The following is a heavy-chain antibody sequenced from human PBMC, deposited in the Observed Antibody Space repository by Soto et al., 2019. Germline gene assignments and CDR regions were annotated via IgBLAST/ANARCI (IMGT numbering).Heavy chain of an antibody. V-gene: IGHV4-59*01. D-gene: IGHD3-16*01. Sequence: QVQLQESGPGLVKPSETLSLTCTVSGGSISSYYWSWIRQPPGKGLEWIGYIYYSGSTNYNPYLKSRVTITVDMSKFLVSLKLSSVTAADMAVYYGTRRYVGALDLWGQGTMVTVSS. CDR2: IYYSGST. CDR3: TRRYVGALDL. J-gene: IGHJ3*01. CDR1: GGSISSYY.